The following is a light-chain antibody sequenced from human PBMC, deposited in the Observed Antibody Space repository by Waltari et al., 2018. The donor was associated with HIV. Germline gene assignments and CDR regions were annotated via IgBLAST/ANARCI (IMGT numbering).Light chain of an antibody. CDR1: SSDVGGYNY. CDR3: SSYTSTSTV. V-gene: IGLV2-14*01. CDR2: EVS. J-gene: IGLJ3*02. Sequence: QSALTQPASVSGSPGPSIPISCTGTSSDVGGYNYVPWYQQHPGKAPKLMIYEVSHRPSWVSNRFSGSKSGNTASLTISGLQAEDEADYYCSSYTSTSTVFGGGTKLTVL.